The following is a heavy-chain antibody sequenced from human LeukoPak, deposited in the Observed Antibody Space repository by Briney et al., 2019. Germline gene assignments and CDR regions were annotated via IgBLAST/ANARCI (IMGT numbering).Heavy chain of an antibody. Sequence: SETLSLTCTVSGGSISSYYWSWIRQPPGKGLEWIGYIYYSGSTNYNPSLKSRVTISVDTSKNQFSLKLSSVTAADTAVYYCARHGGSYCGGDCPMKDWGQGTLVTVSS. CDR2: IYYSGST. CDR3: ARHGGSYCGGDCPMKD. D-gene: IGHD2-21*02. V-gene: IGHV4-59*08. CDR1: GGSISSYY. J-gene: IGHJ4*02.